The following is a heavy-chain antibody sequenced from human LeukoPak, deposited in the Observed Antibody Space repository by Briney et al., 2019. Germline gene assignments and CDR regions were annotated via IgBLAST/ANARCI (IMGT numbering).Heavy chain of an antibody. D-gene: IGHD6-19*01. CDR1: GFTFSSYS. J-gene: IGHJ5*02. V-gene: IGHV3-21*01. CDR2: ISSSSSYI. CDR3: ARGGQWPTNWFDP. Sequence: GGSLRLSCAASGFTFSSYSMNWVRQAPGKGLEWVSSISSSSSYIYYADSVKGRFTISRDDAKNSLYLHMNSLRAEDTAVYYCARGGQWPTNWFDPWGQGTLVTVSS.